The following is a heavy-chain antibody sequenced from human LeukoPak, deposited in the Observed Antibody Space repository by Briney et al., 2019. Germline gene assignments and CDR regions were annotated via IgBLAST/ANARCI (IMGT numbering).Heavy chain of an antibody. V-gene: IGHV4-30-2*01. CDR2: IYHSGST. CDR1: GGSISSGGYY. CDR3: ARDRDSISGSWH. J-gene: IGHJ4*02. Sequence: SQTLSLTCTVSGGSISSGGYYWSWIRQPPGKGLEWIGYIYHSGSTYCNPSLKSRVTISIDRSKSQFSLKLSSVSAADTAVYYCARDRDSISGSWHWGQGTLVTVSS. D-gene: IGHD3-10*01.